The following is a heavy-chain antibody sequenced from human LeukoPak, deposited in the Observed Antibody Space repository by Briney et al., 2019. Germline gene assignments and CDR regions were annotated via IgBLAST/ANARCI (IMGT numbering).Heavy chain of an antibody. V-gene: IGHV4-59*01. D-gene: IGHD6-13*01. J-gene: IGHJ4*01. CDR3: ARGYSSSWNYFDY. Sequence: SETLSLTCTVSGGSISNYWWSWIRQPPGQGLEWIGYVFDSGGTNYNPSLKSRVTISVDTSKKQFSLKLSSVTAADTAVYYCARGYSSSWNYFDYWGHGTLVTVSS. CDR2: VFDSGGT. CDR1: GGSISNYW.